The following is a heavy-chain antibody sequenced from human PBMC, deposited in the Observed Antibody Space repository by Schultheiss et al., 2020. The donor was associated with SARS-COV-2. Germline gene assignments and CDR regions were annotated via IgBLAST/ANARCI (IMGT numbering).Heavy chain of an antibody. D-gene: IGHD2-2*01. CDR3: TTTGVPAANPVDY. CDR1: GFTFSGSA. CDR2: IRSKANSYAT. V-gene: IGHV3-73*01. Sequence: GGSLRLSCAASGFTFSGSAMHWVRQASGKGLEWVGRIRSKANSYATAYAASVKGRFTISRDDSKNTAYLQMNSLKTEDTALYYCTTTGVPAANPVDYWGQGTLVTVSS. J-gene: IGHJ4*02.